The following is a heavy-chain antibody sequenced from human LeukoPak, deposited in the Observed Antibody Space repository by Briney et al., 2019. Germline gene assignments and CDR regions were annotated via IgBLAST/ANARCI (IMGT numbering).Heavy chain of an antibody. CDR3: ARLGYCSSTSCYVHYGMDV. Sequence: SETLSLTCTVSGGSISSYYWSWIRQPPGKGLEGIGYIYYSGSTNYNPSLKSRVTISVDTSKNQFSLKLSSVTAADTAVYYCARLGYCSSTSCYVHYGMDVWGQGTTVTVSS. V-gene: IGHV4-59*08. CDR1: GGSISSYY. D-gene: IGHD2-2*01. CDR2: IYYSGST. J-gene: IGHJ6*02.